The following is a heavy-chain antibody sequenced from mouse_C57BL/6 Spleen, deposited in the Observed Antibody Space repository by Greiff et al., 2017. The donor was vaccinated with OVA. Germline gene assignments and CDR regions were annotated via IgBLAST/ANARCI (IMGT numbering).Heavy chain of an antibody. J-gene: IGHJ4*01. CDR3: ARGGVTTVVAPYAMDY. CDR2: IDPSDSYT. Sequence: QVQLQQPGAELVKPGASVKLSCKASGYTFTSYWMQWVKQRPGQGLEWIGEIDPSDSYTNYTQKFKGKATLTVDTSSSTAYMQLSSLTSEDSAVYYCARGGVTTVVAPYAMDYWGQGTSVTVSS. V-gene: IGHV1-50*01. D-gene: IGHD1-1*01. CDR1: GYTFTSYW.